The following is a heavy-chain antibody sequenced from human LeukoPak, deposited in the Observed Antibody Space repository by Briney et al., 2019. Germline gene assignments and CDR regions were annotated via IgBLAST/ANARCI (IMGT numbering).Heavy chain of an antibody. D-gene: IGHD1-1*01. CDR2: IYTSGST. CDR3: ARGGPQNGPFDY. Sequence: PSETLSLTCTVSGGSISSGSYYWSWIRQPAGKVLEWIVRIYTSGSTNYNPSLKSRVTISVDTSKNQFSLKLSSVTAADTAVYYCARGGPQNGPFDYWGQGTLVTVSS. CDR1: GGSISSGSYY. J-gene: IGHJ4*02. V-gene: IGHV4-61*02.